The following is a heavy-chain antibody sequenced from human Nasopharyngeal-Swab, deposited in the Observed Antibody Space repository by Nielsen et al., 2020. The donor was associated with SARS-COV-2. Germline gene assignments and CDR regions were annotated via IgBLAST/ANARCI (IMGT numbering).Heavy chain of an antibody. V-gene: IGHV3-53*01. D-gene: IGHD3-3*01. Sequence: GGSLRLSCAASGFTFSSYWMYWVRQAPGKGLEWVSIIYPGGSTYYADSVKGRFTISRDSSWNTLYLQMNSLRAEDTALYYCARGWGFWSGYFLDVWGQGTTVTVSS. CDR1: GFTFSSYW. CDR2: IYPGGST. J-gene: IGHJ6*02. CDR3: ARGWGFWSGYFLDV.